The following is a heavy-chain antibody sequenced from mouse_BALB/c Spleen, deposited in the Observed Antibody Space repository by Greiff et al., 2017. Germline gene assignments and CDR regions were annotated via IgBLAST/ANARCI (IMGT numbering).Heavy chain of an antibody. CDR2: ISSGGGST. J-gene: IGHJ3*01. V-gene: IGHV5-12-1*01. CDR3: AREGLRRGAWFAY. D-gene: IGHD2-2*01. CDR1: GFAFSSYD. Sequence: DVKLVESGGGLVKPGGSLKLSCAASGFAFSSYDMSWVRQTPEKRLEWVAYISSGGGSTYYPDTVKGRFTISRDNAKNTLYLQMSSLKSEDTAMYYCAREGLRRGAWFAYWGQGTLVTVSA.